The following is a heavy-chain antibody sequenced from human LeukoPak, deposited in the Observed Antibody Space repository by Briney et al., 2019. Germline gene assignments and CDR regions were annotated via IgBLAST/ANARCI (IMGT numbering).Heavy chain of an antibody. CDR3: AISPLGPPHRFHP. V-gene: IGHV3-21*01. Sequence: KTGGSLRLSCAASGFTFSSYSMNWVRQAPGKGLEWVSSISSSSSYIYYADSVKGRFTISRDNAKNSLYLQMNSLRAEDTAVYYCAISPLGPPHRFHPWGQGTLVTVSS. J-gene: IGHJ5*02. CDR2: ISSSSSYI. D-gene: IGHD7-27*01. CDR1: GFTFSSYS.